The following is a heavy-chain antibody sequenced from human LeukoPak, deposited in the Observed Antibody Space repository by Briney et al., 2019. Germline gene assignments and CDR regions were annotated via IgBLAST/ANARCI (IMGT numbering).Heavy chain of an antibody. Sequence: ASQTLSLTCTVSGGSISSGDYYWSWIRQPPGKGLEWIGYIYYSGSTNYNPSLKSRVTISVDTSKNQFSLKLSSVTAADTAVYYCARGPVGVAVAGRAFDYWGQGTLVTVSS. CDR2: IYYSGST. CDR3: ARGPVGVAVAGRAFDY. D-gene: IGHD6-19*01. V-gene: IGHV4-30-4*01. CDR1: GGSISSGDYY. J-gene: IGHJ4*02.